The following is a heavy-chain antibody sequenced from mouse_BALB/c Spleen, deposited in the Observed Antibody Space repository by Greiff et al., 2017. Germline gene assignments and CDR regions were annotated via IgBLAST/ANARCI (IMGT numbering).Heavy chain of an antibody. J-gene: IGHJ4*01. Sequence: QVQLQQPGAELVKPGASVKLSCKASGYTFTSYWMHWVKQRPGQGLEWIGEFNPSNGRTNYTEKFKSKATLTVDKSSSTAYMQLSRLTSEDTAVYYCARRLRAMDYWGQGASVTVSS. V-gene: IGHV1S81*02. D-gene: IGHD1-2*01. CDR3: ARRLRAMDY. CDR1: GYTFTSYW. CDR2: FNPSNGRT.